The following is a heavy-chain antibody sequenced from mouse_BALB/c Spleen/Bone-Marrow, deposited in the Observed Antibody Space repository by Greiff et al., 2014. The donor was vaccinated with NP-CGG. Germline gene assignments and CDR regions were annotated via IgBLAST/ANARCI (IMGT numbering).Heavy chain of an antibody. Sequence: DVQLQESGTVLARPGASVKMSCKASDYSFTNYWMHWVKQRPGQGLEWIGAIYPGNSDTRYNQKFKGKAKLTAVTSASTAYMDLSSLTNEDSAVYYCTTLGLAWFAYWGQGTLVTVSA. CDR3: TTLGLAWFAY. CDR1: DYSFTNYW. CDR2: IYPGNSDT. D-gene: IGHD3-1*01. J-gene: IGHJ3*01. V-gene: IGHV1-5*01.